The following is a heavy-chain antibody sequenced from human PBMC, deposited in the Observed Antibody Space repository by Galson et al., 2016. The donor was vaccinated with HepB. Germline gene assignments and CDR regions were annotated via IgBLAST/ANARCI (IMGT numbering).Heavy chain of an antibody. CDR3: ASYLVQSWAGSDAFDT. D-gene: IGHD6-13*01. CDR2: IFHSGST. Sequence: ETLSLTCAVSGDSISRNNWWSWVRQPPGKRLEWIGEIFHSGSTNYNPSPKSRVTTSVDKSKNHVSLNLVSVTAADTAMYYCASYLVQSWAGSDAFDTWGLGTMVTVSS. J-gene: IGHJ3*02. V-gene: IGHV4-4*02. CDR1: GDSISRNNW.